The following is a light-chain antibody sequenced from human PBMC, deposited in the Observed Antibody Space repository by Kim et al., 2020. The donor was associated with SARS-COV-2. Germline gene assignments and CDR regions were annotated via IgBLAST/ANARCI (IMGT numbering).Light chain of an antibody. CDR3: QQRDNWPPRYT. V-gene: IGKV3-11*01. Sequence: GEGATHSCMASQTVGNCLACYQLKHGQAPRLLIYDATNRATGIPARFSGSGSGTDFTLTISSLEPEDFAVYYCQQRDNWPPRYTFGPGTKVDIK. CDR2: DAT. CDR1: QTVGNC. J-gene: IGKJ3*01.